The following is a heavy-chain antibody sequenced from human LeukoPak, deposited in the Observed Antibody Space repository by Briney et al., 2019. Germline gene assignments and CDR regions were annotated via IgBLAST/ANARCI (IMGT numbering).Heavy chain of an antibody. CDR1: GFTFSSHG. Sequence: PGGSLRLSCAASGFTFSSHGMSWVHQAPGKGLEWVSTISGTGGSTYYADSVKGRFTISRGNSKNTLYLQMNSLRADDTAVYYCAKDQRGIAAAFDYWGQGTLVTVSS. V-gene: IGHV3-23*01. J-gene: IGHJ4*02. CDR2: ISGTGGST. CDR3: AKDQRGIAAAFDY. D-gene: IGHD6-13*01.